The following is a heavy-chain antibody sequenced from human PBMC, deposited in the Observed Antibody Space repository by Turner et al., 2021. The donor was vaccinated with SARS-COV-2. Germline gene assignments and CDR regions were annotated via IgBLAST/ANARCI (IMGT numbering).Heavy chain of an antibody. CDR1: GSTFSTHS. J-gene: IGHJ6*02. V-gene: IGHV3-21*01. CDR2: ISYSSTYI. Sequence: EWQLLDSGEGMVKPGGSLRPSCAASGSTFSTHSMNWVRQAPGKGLEWVSSISYSSTYIYYADSVKGRFTISRDNAKNSLYLQMNSLRAEDTAVYYCARDHRPVVVPAAKRAGSYYYGMDVWGQGTTVTVSS. D-gene: IGHD2-2*01. CDR3: ARDHRPVVVPAAKRAGSYYYGMDV.